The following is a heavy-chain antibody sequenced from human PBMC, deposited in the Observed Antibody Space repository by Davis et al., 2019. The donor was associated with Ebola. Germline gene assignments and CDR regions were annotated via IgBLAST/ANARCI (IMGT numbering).Heavy chain of an antibody. Sequence: ASVTVSCKASGYTFTSYYMHWVRQAPGQGLEWMGIINPSGGGTSYAQEFQGRVTMTRDTSTNTVYMEVSSLRSEDTAVYYCARASSSIYYYNGIDVWGQGTTVTVSS. V-gene: IGHV1-46*03. J-gene: IGHJ6*02. D-gene: IGHD2-2*01. CDR2: INPSGGGT. CDR1: GYTFTSYY. CDR3: ARASSSIYYYNGIDV.